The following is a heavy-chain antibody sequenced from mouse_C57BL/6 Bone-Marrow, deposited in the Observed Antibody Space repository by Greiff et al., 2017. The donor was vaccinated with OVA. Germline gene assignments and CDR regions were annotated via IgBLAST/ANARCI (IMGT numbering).Heavy chain of an antibody. Sequence: QVQLQQPGAELVRPGTSVKLSCKASGYTFTSYWMHWVKKRPGQGLEWIGVIDPSDSYTNYNQKFKGKATLTVDTSSSTAYMQLSSLTSEYSAVYYCARWITTVVATDYWGQGTTLTVSS. D-gene: IGHD1-1*01. J-gene: IGHJ2*01. CDR1: GYTFTSYW. V-gene: IGHV1-59*01. CDR2: IDPSDSYT. CDR3: ARWITTVVATDY.